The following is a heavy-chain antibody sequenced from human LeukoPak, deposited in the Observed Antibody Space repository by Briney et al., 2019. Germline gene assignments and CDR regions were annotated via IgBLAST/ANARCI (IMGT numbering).Heavy chain of an antibody. D-gene: IGHD4-17*01. Sequence: GGSLRLPCTVSGFTLTDHYMSWFRQSPGRGLEWISWITSSGTRDYADSVKGRFTISRDNTKNSVYLQMTSLRPDDTAVYYCARDPDYGDPYWGQGTLVTVSS. J-gene: IGHJ4*02. CDR1: GFTLTDHY. CDR2: ITSSGTR. V-gene: IGHV3-11*01. CDR3: ARDPDYGDPY.